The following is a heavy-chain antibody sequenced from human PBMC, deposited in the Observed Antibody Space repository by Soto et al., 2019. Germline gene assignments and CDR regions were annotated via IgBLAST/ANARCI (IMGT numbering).Heavy chain of an antibody. CDR2: ISSNGGST. J-gene: IGHJ3*02. V-gene: IGHV3-64*01. Sequence: GGSLRLSCAASGFTFSSYAMHWVRQAPGKGLEYFSAISSNGGSTYYANSVKGRFTISRDNSKNTLYLQMGSLRAEDMAVYYCARDRPRLGAFDIWGQGTMVTVSS. CDR3: ARDRPRLGAFDI. D-gene: IGHD3-16*01. CDR1: GFTFSSYA.